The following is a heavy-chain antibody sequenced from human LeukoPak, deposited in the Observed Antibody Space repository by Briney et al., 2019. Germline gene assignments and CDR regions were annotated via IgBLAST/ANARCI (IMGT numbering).Heavy chain of an antibody. Sequence: GGSLRLSCAASGFTVRSNYMSWVRQAPGKGLEWVSVISSGGSTYCADSVKGRFTISRDSSKNTLYLQMKSLRAEDTALYYCSRDRMGTKSFDYWGQGTPVTVSS. J-gene: IGHJ4*02. CDR1: GFTVRSNY. V-gene: IGHV3-66*01. D-gene: IGHD5-24*01. CDR2: ISSGGST. CDR3: SRDRMGTKSFDY.